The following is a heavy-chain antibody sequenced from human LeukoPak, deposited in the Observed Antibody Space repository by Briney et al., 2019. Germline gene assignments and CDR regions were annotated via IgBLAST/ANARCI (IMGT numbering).Heavy chain of an antibody. D-gene: IGHD3-22*01. CDR1: GYTFTRYG. J-gene: IGHJ3*02. Sequence: ASVKVSCKASGYTFTRYGLSWVRQAPGQGLEWMGWIIAYNGNTNYAQKLQGRVTMTTDTSTSTAYMELRSLRSDDTAVYYCARVLGWSLSDRALDIWGQGTMVTVSS. V-gene: IGHV1-18*01. CDR2: IIAYNGNT. CDR3: ARVLGWSLSDRALDI.